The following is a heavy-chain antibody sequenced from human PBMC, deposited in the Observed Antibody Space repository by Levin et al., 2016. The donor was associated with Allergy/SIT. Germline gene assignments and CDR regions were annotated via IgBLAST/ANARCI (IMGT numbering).Heavy chain of an antibody. D-gene: IGHD2-2*03. CDR2: ISPYNGNT. CDR1: GYTFTSYT. CDR3: ARDGSMDV. V-gene: IGHV1-18*03. J-gene: IGHJ6*02. Sequence: ASVKVSCKASGYTFTSYTFSWVRQAPGQGLEWMGWISPYNGNTNYAQKLQGRVTMTTDTSTSTVYMELRSLRSDDMAVYYCARDGSMDVWGQGTPVTVSS.